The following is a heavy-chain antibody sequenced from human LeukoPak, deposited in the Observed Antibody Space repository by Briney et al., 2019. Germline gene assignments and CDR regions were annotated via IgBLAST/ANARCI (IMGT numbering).Heavy chain of an antibody. CDR3: ARDSSTTANLYYYYGMDV. D-gene: IGHD4-17*01. J-gene: IGHJ6*02. CDR2: MSNNGNT. CDR1: GGSVVSGTYY. Sequence: SETLSLTCTVSGGSVVSGTYYWSWIRQPPGKELEWIGYMSNNGNTNYNPSLKSRVTISVDTSKNQFSLKLSSVTAADTAVYYCARDSSTTANLYYYYGMDVWGQGTTVTVSS. V-gene: IGHV4-61*01.